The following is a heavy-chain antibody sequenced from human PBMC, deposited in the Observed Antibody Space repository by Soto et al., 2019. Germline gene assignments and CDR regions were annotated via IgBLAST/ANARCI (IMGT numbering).Heavy chain of an antibody. J-gene: IGHJ4*02. CDR1: GFTFSSYA. CDR2: ISYDGSNK. Sequence: GGSLRLSCAASGFTFSSYAMHWVRQAPGKGLEWVAVISYDGSNKYYADSVKGRFTISRDNSKNTLYLQMNSLRAEDTAVYYCARDADTAMVTPAFDYWGQGTLVTVSS. D-gene: IGHD5-18*01. CDR3: ARDADTAMVTPAFDY. V-gene: IGHV3-30-3*01.